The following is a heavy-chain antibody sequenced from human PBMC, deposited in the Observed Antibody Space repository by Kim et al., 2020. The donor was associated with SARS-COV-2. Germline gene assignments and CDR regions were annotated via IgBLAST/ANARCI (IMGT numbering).Heavy chain of an antibody. CDR2: IKSDGSST. CDR1: GFTFSSYW. CDR3: AKGMSGQNRYFYYYGVDV. Sequence: VGSLRLSCAASGFTFSSYWMHWVRQAPGKGLVWVSRIKSDGSSTSYADFVKGRFTISRDNAKNTLYLQMNSLRAEDTAVYYCAKGMSGQNRYFYYYGVDVWGQGTTVTVSS. V-gene: IGHV3-74*01. J-gene: IGHJ6*02. D-gene: IGHD1-1*01.